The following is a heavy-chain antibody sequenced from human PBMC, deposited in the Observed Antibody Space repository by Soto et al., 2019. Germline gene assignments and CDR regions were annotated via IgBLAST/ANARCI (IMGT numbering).Heavy chain of an antibody. CDR3: ARDQSPRLLWFGEPDYYYYGMDV. CDR2: INPNSGGT. V-gene: IGHV1-2*04. J-gene: IGHJ6*02. D-gene: IGHD3-10*01. CDR1: GYTFTGYY. Sequence: ASVKVSCKASGYTFTGYYMHWVRQAPGQGLEWMGWINPNSGGTNYAQKFQGWVTMTRDTSISTAYMELSRLRSDDTAVYYCARDQSPRLLWFGEPDYYYYGMDVWGQGTTVTVSS.